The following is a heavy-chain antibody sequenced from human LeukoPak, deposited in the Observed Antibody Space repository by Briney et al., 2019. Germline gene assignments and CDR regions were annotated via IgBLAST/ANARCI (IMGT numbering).Heavy chain of an antibody. CDR3: ARAPPDSSGWYGY. CDR1: GGSISSYY. Sequence: PSETLSLTCTVSGGSISSYYWSWIRQPPGKGLEWIGYIYYSGSTNYNPSLKSRVTISVDTSKNQFSLKLSSVTAADTAVYYCARAPPDSSGWYGYWGQGTLVTVSS. V-gene: IGHV4-59*01. D-gene: IGHD6-19*01. J-gene: IGHJ4*02. CDR2: IYYSGST.